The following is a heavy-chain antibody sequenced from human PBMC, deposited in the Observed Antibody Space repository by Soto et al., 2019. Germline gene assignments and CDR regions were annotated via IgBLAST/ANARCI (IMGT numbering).Heavy chain of an antibody. J-gene: IGHJ4*02. CDR3: WSVKLPGLCSCHY. CDR2: IYHSGNT. Sequence: SEAPSLTFSVSGYSITNVYYWGWVRQPPGKGLEWIGSIYHSGNTYYNPSLKSLVTISLDTSKNQFSLKLTSVTAAHTAIYYCWSVKLPGLCSCHYLGEAPLFTV. CDR1: GYSITNVYY. D-gene: IGHD2-15*01. V-gene: IGHV4-38-2*01.